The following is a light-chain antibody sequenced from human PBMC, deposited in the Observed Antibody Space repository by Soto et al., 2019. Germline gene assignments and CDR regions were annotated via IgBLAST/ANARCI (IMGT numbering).Light chain of an antibody. Sequence: EIVLTQSPGTLSLSPGERATLSCSASQNISSSSLAWYQQKPDQAPRLLIHAASSTATGIPDRLSGSGSGTDFTLNISRLEPKDFAVYYCQQYGGSALYTFGQGTKLEIK. CDR2: AAS. V-gene: IGKV3-20*01. J-gene: IGKJ2*01. CDR1: QNISSSS. CDR3: QQYGGSALYT.